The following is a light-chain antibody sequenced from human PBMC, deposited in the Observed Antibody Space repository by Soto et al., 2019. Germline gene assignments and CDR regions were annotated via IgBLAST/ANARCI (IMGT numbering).Light chain of an antibody. V-gene: IGKV1-33*01. J-gene: IGKJ4*01. CDR3: QQFDNLPLT. Sequence: DIQMTQSPSSLSASIGDSVTISCQASQDINIYLNWYQQKPGTAPKLLIYDAPNLQTGVPSRFSASGSGTRFTFTITCLQPEDIATYFCQQFDNLPLTFGGGTKVDIK. CDR1: QDINIY. CDR2: DAP.